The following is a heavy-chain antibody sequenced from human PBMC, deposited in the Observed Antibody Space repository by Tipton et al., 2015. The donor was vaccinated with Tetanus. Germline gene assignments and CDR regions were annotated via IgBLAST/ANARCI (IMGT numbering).Heavy chain of an antibody. D-gene: IGHD6-13*01. J-gene: IGHJ4*02. Sequence: LRLSCTVSGGSISSFYWTWIRQPPGKGLEWIGYIFDTGSTNYNPSLKSRVTMSVDTSKSQFSLHLTSVTAADTAVYYCARGWGSSWYYFDNWGQGTLVTVSS. CDR3: ARGWGSSWYYFDN. CDR2: IFDTGST. CDR1: GGSISSFY. V-gene: IGHV4-59*01.